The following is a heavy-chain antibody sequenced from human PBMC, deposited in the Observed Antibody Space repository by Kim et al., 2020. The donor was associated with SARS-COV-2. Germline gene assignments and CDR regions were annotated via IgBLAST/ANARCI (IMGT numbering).Heavy chain of an antibody. CDR2: IIPIFGTP. CDR1: GGTFGTYT. Sequence: SVKVSCKASGGTFGTYTSTWVRQAPGQGLDWMGGIIPIFGTPDYAQNFQGRVTLSADESTKTVYMELSSLRAEDTAVYYCAQKEIVCPLDYWGQGTLVTVSS. D-gene: IGHD2-15*01. V-gene: IGHV1-69*13. CDR3: AQKEIVCPLDY. J-gene: IGHJ4*02.